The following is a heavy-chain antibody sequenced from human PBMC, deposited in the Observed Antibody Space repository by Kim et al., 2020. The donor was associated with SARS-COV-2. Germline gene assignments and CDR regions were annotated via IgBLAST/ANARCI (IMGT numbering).Heavy chain of an antibody. J-gene: IGHJ4*02. Sequence: ASVKVSCKASGYTFSNYGISWVRLAPGQGLEWMGWISGSNGATKYAQKFQGRVTMTTDTSADTAYMELRSLRSDDTALYYCARAHYSTNSPFSYWGQGTLVTISS. CDR2: ISGSNGAT. CDR3: ARAHYSTNSPFSY. D-gene: IGHD2-8*01. V-gene: IGHV1-18*01. CDR1: GYTFSNYG.